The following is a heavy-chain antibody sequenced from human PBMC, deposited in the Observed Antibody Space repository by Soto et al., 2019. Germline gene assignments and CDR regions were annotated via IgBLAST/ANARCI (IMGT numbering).Heavy chain of an antibody. CDR1: GGSISSYY. V-gene: IGHV4-59*01. D-gene: IGHD3-10*01. CDR2: IYYSGST. CDR3: ARWYGSGSYYKRYYFDY. Sequence: QVQLQESGPGLVKPSETLSLTCTVSGGSISSYYWSWIRQPPGKGLEWIGYIYYSGSTNYNHSLKSRVTISVDTSKNQFSLKLSSVTAADTAVYYCARWYGSGSYYKRYYFDYWGQGTLVTVSS. J-gene: IGHJ4*02.